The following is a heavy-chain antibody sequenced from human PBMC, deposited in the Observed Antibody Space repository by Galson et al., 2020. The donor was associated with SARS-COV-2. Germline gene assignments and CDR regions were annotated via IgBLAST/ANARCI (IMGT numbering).Heavy chain of an antibody. CDR3: ARHLRFLKWLFGNGMDV. V-gene: IGHV4-59*08. CDR2: IYSTGTT. CDR1: GGSISSYY. J-gene: IGHJ6*02. D-gene: IGHD3-3*01. Sequence: SETLSLTCTVSGGSISSYYWSWIRQPPGKGLEWLGYIYSTGTTKYNPSLKSRITMSVDTSKNQFSLNLSEVTAADTPVYYCARHLRFLKWLFGNGMDVWGQGTTVTVSS.